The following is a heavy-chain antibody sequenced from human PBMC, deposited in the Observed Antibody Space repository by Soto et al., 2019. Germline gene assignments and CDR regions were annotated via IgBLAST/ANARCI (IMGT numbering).Heavy chain of an antibody. J-gene: IGHJ6*02. CDR1: GDSINNYY. V-gene: IGHV4-59*01. Sequence: SETLSLTCTVSGDSINNYYWTWIRQPPGKGLEWIGYIYDSGSTSYNPSLKSRLTISVDTSKHQFSLRLKSVTAADTAVYYCARGTKYYYQGMDVWGQGTTVTSP. CDR3: ARGTKYYYQGMDV. CDR2: IYDSGST.